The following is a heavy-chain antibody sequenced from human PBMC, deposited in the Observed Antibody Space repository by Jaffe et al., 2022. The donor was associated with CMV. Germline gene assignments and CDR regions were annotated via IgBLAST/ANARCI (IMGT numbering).Heavy chain of an antibody. D-gene: IGHD3-10*01. CDR3: ARSMVRGVPGVLVLTY. CDR1: GGSFSGYY. V-gene: IGHV4-34*01. J-gene: IGHJ4*02. CDR2: INHSGST. Sequence: QVQLQQWGAGLLKPSETLSLTCAVYGGSFSGYYWSWIRQPPGKGLEWIGEINHSGSTNYNPSLKSRVTISVDTSKNQFSLKLSSVTAADTAVYYCARSMVRGVPGVLVLTYWGQGTLVTVSS.